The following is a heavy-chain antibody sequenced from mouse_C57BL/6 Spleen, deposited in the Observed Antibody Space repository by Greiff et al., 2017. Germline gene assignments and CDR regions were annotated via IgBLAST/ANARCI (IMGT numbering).Heavy chain of an antibody. CDR1: GYTFTSYW. CDR3: ARGGSYGAMDY. D-gene: IGHD1-1*02. V-gene: IGHV1-52*01. Sequence: QVQLQQPGAELVRPGSSVKLSCKASGYTFTSYWMHWVKQRPIQGLEWIGNIDPSDSETHYNQKFKDKATLTVDKSSSTAYMQLSSLTSEDSAVYYCARGGSYGAMDYWGQGTSVTVSS. J-gene: IGHJ4*01. CDR2: IDPSDSET.